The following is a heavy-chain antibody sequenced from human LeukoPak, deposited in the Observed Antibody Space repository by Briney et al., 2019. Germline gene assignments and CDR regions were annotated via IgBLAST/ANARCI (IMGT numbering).Heavy chain of an antibody. V-gene: IGHV4-59*01. CDR2: IYYSGST. Sequence: SETLSLTCIVSGGSISNYYWSWIRQPPGKGLEYIGYIYYSGSTSYNPSLKSRVTISVDTSKNQFSLKLSSVTAADTAVYYCARGPGYSYYDYWGQGTLVTVSS. CDR3: ARGPGYSYYDY. J-gene: IGHJ4*02. CDR1: GGSISNYY. D-gene: IGHD5-18*01.